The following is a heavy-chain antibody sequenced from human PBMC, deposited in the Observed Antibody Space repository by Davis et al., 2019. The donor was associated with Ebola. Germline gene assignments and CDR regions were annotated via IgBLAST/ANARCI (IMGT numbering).Heavy chain of an antibody. J-gene: IGHJ4*02. Sequence: GESLKISCAASGFTFRNYGMHWVRQAPGKGLEWVAAISYDGVMSFEESNKYYADSVMGRFTISRDNSKNTLYLQMNSLRAEDTAVYYCAKDPGSTTEPYYFDYWGQGSLVTVSS. V-gene: IGHV3-30*18. CDR2: ISYDGVMSFEESNK. D-gene: IGHD4-11*01. CDR3: AKDPGSTTEPYYFDY. CDR1: GFTFRNYG.